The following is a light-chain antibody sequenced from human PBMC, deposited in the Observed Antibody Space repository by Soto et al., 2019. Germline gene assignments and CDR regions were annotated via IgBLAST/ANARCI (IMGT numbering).Light chain of an antibody. V-gene: IGKV3-20*01. J-gene: IGKJ2*01. CDR3: QQYGSSPSGMYT. CDR2: GAS. CDR1: QSVSSSY. Sequence: EIGLTQSPGTLSLSPGERATLSCRASQSVSSSYLAWYQQKPGQAPRLLIYGASSRATGIPDRFSGSGSGTDFTLTISRLEPEDFAVYYCQQYGSSPSGMYTFVQWTKLEIK.